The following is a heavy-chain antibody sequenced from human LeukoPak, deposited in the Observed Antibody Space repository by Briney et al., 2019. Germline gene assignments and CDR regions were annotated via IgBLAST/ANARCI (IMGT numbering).Heavy chain of an antibody. Sequence: GGSLRLSCAASGFTFSSYAMSWVRQAPGKGLEWVSAISGSGGSTYYADSVKGRFTISRDNSKNTLYLQMNSLRVEDTAFYYCASPSSGQSFDIWGQGTMVTVSS. CDR2: ISGSGGST. CDR1: GFTFSSYA. CDR3: ASPSSGQSFDI. V-gene: IGHV3-23*01. D-gene: IGHD3-22*01. J-gene: IGHJ3*02.